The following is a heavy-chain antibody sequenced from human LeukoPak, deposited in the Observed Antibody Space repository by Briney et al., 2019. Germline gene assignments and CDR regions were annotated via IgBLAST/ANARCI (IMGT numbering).Heavy chain of an antibody. CDR1: GYTFTSCD. J-gene: IGHJ3*02. V-gene: IGHV1-8*01. Sequence: ASVKVSCKASGYTFTSCDINWVRQATGQGLEWMGWMNPSSGDTGYAQNFQGRVTITRDTSISTAYMELSSLRSEDTAVYYCTRDMRGAAAADDAFDIWDQGTMVTVSS. CDR2: MNPSSGDT. CDR3: TRDMRGAAAADDAFDI. D-gene: IGHD6-13*01.